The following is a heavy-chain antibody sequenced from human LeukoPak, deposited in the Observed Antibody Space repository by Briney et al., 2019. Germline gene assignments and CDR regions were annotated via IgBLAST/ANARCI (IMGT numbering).Heavy chain of an antibody. D-gene: IGHD3-10*01. Sequence: PSETLSLTCTVSGGSISSYYWSWNRQPPGKGLEWIGYIYYSGSTNYNPSLKSRVTISVDTSKNQFSLKLSSVTAADTAVYYCARITMVRGVTPYYYYGMDVWGQGTTVTASS. CDR3: ARITMVRGVTPYYYYGMDV. CDR2: IYYSGST. CDR1: GGSISSYY. J-gene: IGHJ6*02. V-gene: IGHV4-59*08.